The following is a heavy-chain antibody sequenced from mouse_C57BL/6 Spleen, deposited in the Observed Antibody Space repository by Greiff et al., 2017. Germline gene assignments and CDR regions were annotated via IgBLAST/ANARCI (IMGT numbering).Heavy chain of an antibody. V-gene: IGHV1-18*01. Sequence: EVQLQQSGPELVKPGASVKIPCKASGYTFTDYNMDWVKQSHGKSLEWIGDINPNNGGTIYNQKFKGKATLTVDKASSTAYMELRSLTSEDTAVFYCARAGNWADYFDYWGQGTTLTVSS. CDR1: GYTFTDYN. D-gene: IGHD4-1*01. CDR3: ARAGNWADYFDY. CDR2: INPNNGGT. J-gene: IGHJ2*01.